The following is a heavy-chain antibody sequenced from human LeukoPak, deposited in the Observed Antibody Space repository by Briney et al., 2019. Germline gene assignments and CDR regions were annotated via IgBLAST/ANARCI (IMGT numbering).Heavy chain of an antibody. J-gene: IGHJ4*02. V-gene: IGHV3-7*01. Sequence: GGSLRLSCSASGFTFSNYWMTWVRQSPGKGLEWVAIIKHDGSDKYCVDSVKGRFTISRDNAKNSLYLQMSSLRAEDPAVYYCGRGGHRRKDFWGQGTLAT. CDR1: GFTFSNYW. D-gene: IGHD1-14*01. CDR2: IKHDGSDK. CDR3: GRGGHRRKDF.